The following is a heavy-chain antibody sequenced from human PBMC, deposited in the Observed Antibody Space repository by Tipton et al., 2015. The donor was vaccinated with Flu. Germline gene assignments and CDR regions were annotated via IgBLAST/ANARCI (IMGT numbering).Heavy chain of an antibody. CDR3: AREQSGSQSHLVA. J-gene: IGHJ5*01. Sequence: TLSLTCTVSGYSISSNYWDWIRQPAGKELEWIGRIFVGGGTNYNPSLRGRVPMSADTYKNEISLRLTSVTAADTAVYYCAREQSGSQSHLVAWGHGTLVTVSS. V-gene: IGHV4-4*07. D-gene: IGHD1-26*01. CDR2: IFVGGGT. CDR1: GYSISSNY.